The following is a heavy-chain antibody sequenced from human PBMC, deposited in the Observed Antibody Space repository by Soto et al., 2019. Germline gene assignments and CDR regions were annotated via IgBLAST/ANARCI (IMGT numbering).Heavy chain of an antibody. J-gene: IGHJ5*02. CDR1: GGSISSGDYY. CDR2: SYYSGST. D-gene: IGHD3-3*01. CDR3: ARWWSGSRQGFDP. Sequence: QVQLQESGPGLVKPSQTLSLTCTVSGGSISSGDYYWSWIRQHPGKGLEWIGYSYYSGSTYYNPSPKSRVTISVDASKNQFSLKLSSVTAAATAVYYCARWWSGSRQGFDPWGQGTLVTVSS. V-gene: IGHV4-31*03.